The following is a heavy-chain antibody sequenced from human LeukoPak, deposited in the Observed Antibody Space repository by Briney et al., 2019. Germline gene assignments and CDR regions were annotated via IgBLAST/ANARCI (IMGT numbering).Heavy chain of an antibody. CDR1: GGSFSGYY. CDR3: ARGVGLRSDFDI. Sequence: SETLSPTCAVYGGSFSGYYWRWIRQPPGKGLEWIGEINHSGRTNYNPSLKSRVTISVDTSKNQFSLKVSSVTAADTAVYYCARGVGLRSDFDIWGQGTMVTVSS. V-gene: IGHV4-34*01. D-gene: IGHD3-3*01. J-gene: IGHJ3*02. CDR2: INHSGRT.